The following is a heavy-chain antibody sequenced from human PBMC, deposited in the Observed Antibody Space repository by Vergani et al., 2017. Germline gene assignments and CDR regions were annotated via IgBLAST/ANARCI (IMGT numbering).Heavy chain of an antibody. V-gene: IGHV3-23*01. CDR2: ISSGGGDI. CDR3: TTAWGLYYLHGEYFQY. J-gene: IGHJ1*01. CDR1: GFTFDTYT. D-gene: IGHD3-10*01. Sequence: EVQLLESGGGLVQPGGSRRLSCAGAGFTFDTYTMAYVRQAPGKGLEWVATISSGGGDIFYDDSVKGRFTISRDNSKNTLFLQMNSLKDEDTAVYYCTTAWGLYYLHGEYFQYWGRGTLVSGSS.